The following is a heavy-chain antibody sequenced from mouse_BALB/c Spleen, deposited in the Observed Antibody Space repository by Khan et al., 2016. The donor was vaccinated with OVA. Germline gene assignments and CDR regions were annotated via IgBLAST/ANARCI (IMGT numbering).Heavy chain of an antibody. D-gene: IGHD2-14*01. J-gene: IGHJ3*01. Sequence: QVQLKQSGAELARPGASVKMSCKASAYTFTSYTIHWIKLRPGQGLEWIGYINPSNGYTNYNQKFKDKATLTADKSSTTAYMVLSSLTSDDSALYNCVRDGAYHRNDGWFAYWGQGTLVTVSA. V-gene: IGHV1-4*01. CDR3: VRDGAYHRNDGWFAY. CDR1: AYTFTSYT. CDR2: INPSNGYT.